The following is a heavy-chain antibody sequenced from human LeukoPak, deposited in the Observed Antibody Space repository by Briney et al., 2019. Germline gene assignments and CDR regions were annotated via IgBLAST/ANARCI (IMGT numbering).Heavy chain of an antibody. D-gene: IGHD3-3*01. CDR3: ARGPVYDFWSGYPPFDY. Sequence: ASVTVSCKASGYTFTSYGISWVRQAPGQGLEWMGWISAYNGNTNYAQKLQGRVTMTTDTSTSTAYMELRSLRSDDTAVYYCARGPVYDFWSGYPPFDYWGQGTLVTVSS. CDR2: ISAYNGNT. CDR1: GYTFTSYG. J-gene: IGHJ4*02. V-gene: IGHV1-18*01.